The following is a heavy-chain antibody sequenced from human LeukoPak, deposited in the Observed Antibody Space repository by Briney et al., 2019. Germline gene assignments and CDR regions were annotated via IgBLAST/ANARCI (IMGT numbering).Heavy chain of an antibody. D-gene: IGHD6-13*01. V-gene: IGHV4-59*01. J-gene: IGHJ6*02. CDR2: IYYSGST. Sequence: SETLSLTCTVSGGSISSYHWSWIPPPPGKRLEWSGYIYYSGSTNYSPSLKSRVTISVDTSKNQFSLKLSSVTAADTAVYYCAGAPGYSSSWYRSGYGMDVWGQGTTVTVSS. CDR3: AGAPGYSSSWYRSGYGMDV. CDR1: GGSISSYH.